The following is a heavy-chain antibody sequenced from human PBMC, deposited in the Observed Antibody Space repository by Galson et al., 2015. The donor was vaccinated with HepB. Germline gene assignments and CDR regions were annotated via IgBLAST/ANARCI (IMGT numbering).Heavy chain of an antibody. Sequence: SLRLSCAASGFTFSSYAMTWVRQAPGKGLEWVSTISVSGDYTYYAESVRGRFTISRDNSKNTLYLQMNSLRAEDTAIYYCAKREGPVAGTLVDYWGQGSLVSVSS. CDR2: ISVSGDYT. CDR3: AKREGPVAGTLVDY. V-gene: IGHV3-23*01. J-gene: IGHJ4*02. CDR1: GFTFSSYA. D-gene: IGHD6-13*01.